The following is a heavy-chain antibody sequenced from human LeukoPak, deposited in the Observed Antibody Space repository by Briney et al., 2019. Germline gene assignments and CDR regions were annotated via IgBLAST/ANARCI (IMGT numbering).Heavy chain of an antibody. CDR1: GFTFSSYA. V-gene: IGHV3-9*01. CDR3: AKDKSDSSGYYTYFDY. J-gene: IGHJ4*02. D-gene: IGHD3-22*01. Sequence: GGSLRLSCAASGFTFSSYAMHWVRQAPGKGLEWVSGICWNSGSIGFADSVKGRFTISRDNAKNSLYLQMNSLRAEDTALYYCAKDKSDSSGYYTYFDYWGQGTLVTVSS. CDR2: ICWNSGSI.